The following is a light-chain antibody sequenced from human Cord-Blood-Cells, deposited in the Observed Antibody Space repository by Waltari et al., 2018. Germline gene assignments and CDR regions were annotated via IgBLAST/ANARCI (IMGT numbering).Light chain of an antibody. J-gene: IGKJ5*01. CDR1: QGISNS. V-gene: IGKV1-NL1*01. Sequence: DIQMTQSPSSLSASVGDRVTITCRASQGISNSLAWYQQKPGKAPKLLLYAASRLESGVPCRFSGSGSGTDYTLTISSLQPEDFATYYCQQYYSTLTFGQGTRLEIK. CDR2: AAS. CDR3: QQYYSTLT.